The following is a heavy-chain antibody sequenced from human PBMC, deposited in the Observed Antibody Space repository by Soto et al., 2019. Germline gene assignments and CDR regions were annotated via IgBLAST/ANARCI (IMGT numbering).Heavy chain of an antibody. D-gene: IGHD3-22*01. CDR3: ARQDVGWGIVVVITPFQH. CDR1: GGSISSSSYY. CDR2: IYYSGST. J-gene: IGHJ1*01. V-gene: IGHV4-39*01. Sequence: SETLSLTCTVSGGSISSSSYYWGWIRQPPGKGLEWIGSIYYSGSTYYNPSLKSRVTISVDTSKNQFSLKLSSVTAADTAVYYCARQDVGWGIVVVITPFQHWGQGTLVTVSS.